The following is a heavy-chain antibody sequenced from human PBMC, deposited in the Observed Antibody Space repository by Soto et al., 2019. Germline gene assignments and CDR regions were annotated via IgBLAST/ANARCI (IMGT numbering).Heavy chain of an antibody. CDR2: IKQDGSEK. V-gene: IGHV3-7*01. J-gene: IGHJ4*02. Sequence: GGSLRLSCAASGFTFSSYWMSWVRQAPGKGLEWVANIKQDGSEKYYVDSVKGRFTISRDNAKNSLYLQMNSLRAEDTAVYYCAREFYNDYSNYVEQVGYNYWGQGTLVTVSS. CDR3: AREFYNDYSNYVEQVGYNY. CDR1: GFTFSSYW. D-gene: IGHD4-4*01.